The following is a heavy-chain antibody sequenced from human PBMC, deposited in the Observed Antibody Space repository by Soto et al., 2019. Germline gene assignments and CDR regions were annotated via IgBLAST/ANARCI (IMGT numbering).Heavy chain of an antibody. Sequence: QVQLVESGGGVVQPGRSLRLSCAASGFIFSNFGMHWVRQAPGKGLEWVAVIWYDGSNDYYADSVKGRFTISKDNSKNTLYLQMNSLRAEDTAVYYCARDDIPGRAVATYGMDVWGQGTTVTVSS. CDR1: GFIFSNFG. CDR3: ARDDIPGRAVATYGMDV. D-gene: IGHD6-19*01. CDR2: IWYDGSND. J-gene: IGHJ6*02. V-gene: IGHV3-33*01.